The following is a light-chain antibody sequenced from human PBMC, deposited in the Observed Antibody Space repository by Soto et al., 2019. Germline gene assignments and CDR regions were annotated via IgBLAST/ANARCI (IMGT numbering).Light chain of an antibody. J-gene: IGKJ4*01. CDR2: DAS. CDR3: LQDYSYPLT. CDR1: PSVSNS. V-gene: IGKV3-11*01. Sequence: ESVLTQSPATLSLSPGERATLSCRASPSVSNSLAWYQHKPGQAPRLLIYDASNRATGVPTRFSGSGSGTDFTLTISSLEPEDFAVYYCLQDYSYPLTFGGGTKVEIK.